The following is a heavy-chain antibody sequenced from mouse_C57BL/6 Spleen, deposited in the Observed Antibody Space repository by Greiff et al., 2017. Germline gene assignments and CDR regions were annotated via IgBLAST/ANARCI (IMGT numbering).Heavy chain of an antibody. CDR2: IDPETGGT. D-gene: IGHD2-4*01. Sequence: VQLQQSGAELVRPGASVTLSCKASGYTFTDYEMHWVKQTPVHGLEWIGAIDPETGGTAYNQKFKGKAILTADKSSSTAYMELRSLTSEDSAVYYCTRDDFSLFDYWGQGTTLTVSS. CDR1: GYTFTDYE. J-gene: IGHJ2*01. CDR3: TRDDFSLFDY. V-gene: IGHV1-15*01.